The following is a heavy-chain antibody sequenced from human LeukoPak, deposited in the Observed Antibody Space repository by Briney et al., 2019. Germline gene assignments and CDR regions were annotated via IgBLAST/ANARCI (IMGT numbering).Heavy chain of an antibody. V-gene: IGHV4-34*01. J-gene: IGHJ3*02. Sequence: PSETLSLTCAVYGGSFSGYYWSWIRQPPGKGLEWVGEINHSGSTNYNPSLKSRVTISVDTSKNQFSLKLSSVTAADTAVYYCARAGFRVVVVAATGDAFDIWGQGTMVTVSS. CDR1: GGSFSGYY. CDR2: INHSGST. D-gene: IGHD2-15*01. CDR3: ARAGFRVVVVAATGDAFDI.